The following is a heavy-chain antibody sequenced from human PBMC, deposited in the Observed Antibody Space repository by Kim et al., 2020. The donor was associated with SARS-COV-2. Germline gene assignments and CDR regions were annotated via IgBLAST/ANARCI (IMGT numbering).Heavy chain of an antibody. D-gene: IGHD4-17*01. Sequence: VKGRLTKSRYNSKNTRYLQMNSLRAEDTAVYYCARATVTELDYYYGMDVWGQGTTVTVSS. J-gene: IGHJ6*02. CDR3: ARATVTELDYYYGMDV. V-gene: IGHV3-30*01.